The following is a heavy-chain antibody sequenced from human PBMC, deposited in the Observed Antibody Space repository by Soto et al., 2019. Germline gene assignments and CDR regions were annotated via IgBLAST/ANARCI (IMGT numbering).Heavy chain of an antibody. V-gene: IGHV1-8*01. CDR3: AREGPYGSSQDNTFDI. D-gene: IGHD6-19*01. Sequence: QVQLVQSGAEVKKSGASVRISCKASGYTFNRHDINWVRQATGQGPEWIGWMNPNSGNTGYAQKFQGRVTMTRDSSITTAYMDLSSLTSEDTAIYYCAREGPYGSSQDNTFDIWGQGTMVTVSS. CDR2: MNPNSGNT. J-gene: IGHJ3*02. CDR1: GYTFNRHD.